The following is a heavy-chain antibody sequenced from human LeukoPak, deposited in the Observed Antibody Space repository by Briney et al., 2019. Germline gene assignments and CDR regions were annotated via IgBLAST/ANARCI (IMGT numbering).Heavy chain of an antibody. Sequence: GGSLRLSCAASGFTFSSYSMNWVRQAPGKGLEWVSSTSSSSSYTYYADSVKGRFTISRDNAKNSLYLQMNSLRAEDTAVYYCARDPKRYSSSSDWFDPWGQGTLVTVSS. J-gene: IGHJ5*02. V-gene: IGHV3-21*01. CDR3: ARDPKRYSSSSDWFDP. D-gene: IGHD6-6*01. CDR1: GFTFSSYS. CDR2: TSSSSSYT.